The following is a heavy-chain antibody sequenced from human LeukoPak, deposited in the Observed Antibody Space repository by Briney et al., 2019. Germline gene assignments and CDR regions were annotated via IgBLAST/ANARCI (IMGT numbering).Heavy chain of an antibody. CDR3: ASSDLRNAFDI. CDR1: GFTFSSYW. Sequence: GRSLRLSCAASGFTFSSYWMSWVRQAPGKGLEWVANIKQDGSEKYYVDSVKGRFTISRDNAKNSLYLQMNSLRAEDTAVYYCASSDLRNAFDIWGQGTMVTVSS. CDR2: IKQDGSEK. J-gene: IGHJ3*02. D-gene: IGHD5/OR15-5a*01. V-gene: IGHV3-7*05.